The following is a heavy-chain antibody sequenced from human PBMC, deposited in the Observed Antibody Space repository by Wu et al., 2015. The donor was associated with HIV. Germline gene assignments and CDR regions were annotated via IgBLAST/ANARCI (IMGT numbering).Heavy chain of an antibody. V-gene: IGHV1-69*05. CDR3: ARGLRDILTGYYSAFEY. D-gene: IGHD3-9*01. CDR2: TTPMFGTA. Sequence: QVQLVQSGAAVKKPGSSVKASCKASGGVFTKYDINWVRQAPGQGLEWMGATTPMFGTAKYAQKFQDRVTITSDESTTTAYMEVNNLTSEDTAVYYCARGLRDILTGYYSAFEYWGQGSLVTVS. J-gene: IGHJ4*02. CDR1: GGVFTKYD.